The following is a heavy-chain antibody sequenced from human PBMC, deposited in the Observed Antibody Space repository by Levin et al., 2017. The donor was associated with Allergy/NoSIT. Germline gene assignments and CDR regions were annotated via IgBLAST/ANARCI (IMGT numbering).Heavy chain of an antibody. V-gene: IGHV3-30*03. CDR2: ITSDGTNK. J-gene: IGHJ5*02. Sequence: GGSLRLSCAASGLSFSDYGMHWVRQAPDSGLEWVALITSDGTNKFYADSVKGRFIISRDNSRNILYLQLNSLRPEDSAVYYCASRGSFDPWGQGTRVTVSS. CDR1: GLSFSDYG. CDR3: ASRGSFDP. D-gene: IGHD3-10*01.